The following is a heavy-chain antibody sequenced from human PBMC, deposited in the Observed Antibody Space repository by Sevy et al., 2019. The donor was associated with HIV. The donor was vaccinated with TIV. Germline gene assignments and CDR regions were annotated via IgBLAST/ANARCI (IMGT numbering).Heavy chain of an antibody. V-gene: IGHV3-15*01. J-gene: IGHJ1*01. CDR1: GFTFSNVW. CDR3: TTGGSLFQH. Sequence: GGSLRLSCAASGFTFSNVWMSWLRQAPGKGLEWVAPIKSKTEGGTADYAAPVKGRFTISREDSKDTLYLQMNSLKTEDTAVYYCTTGGSLFQHWGQGTLVTVSS. D-gene: IGHD2-15*01. CDR2: IKSKTEGGTA.